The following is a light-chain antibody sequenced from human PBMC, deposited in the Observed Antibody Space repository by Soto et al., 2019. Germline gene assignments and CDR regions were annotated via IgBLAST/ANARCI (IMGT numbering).Light chain of an antibody. CDR2: GAS. CDR3: PQYNNWPLT. V-gene: IGKV3-15*01. Sequence: EIMMTQSPATLSVSPGERATLSCRASQSVSSNLAWYQQKPGQAPRLLIYGASTRATGIPARFSGSGSGTEFTLTISSLQSEDFAVYYCPQYNNWPLTFGGGTKVEIK. J-gene: IGKJ4*01. CDR1: QSVSSN.